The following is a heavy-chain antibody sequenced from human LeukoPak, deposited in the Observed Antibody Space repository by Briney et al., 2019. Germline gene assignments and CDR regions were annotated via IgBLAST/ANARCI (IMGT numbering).Heavy chain of an antibody. V-gene: IGHV3-21*01. Sequence: GGSLRLSCAASGFTFSSYAMSWVRQAPGKGLEWVSSISSSSSYIYYADSVKGRFIISRDNAKNSLYLQMNSLRAEDTAVYYSASGASTPYYFDYWGQGTLVTVSS. CDR3: ASGASTPYYFDY. CDR2: ISSSSSYI. D-gene: IGHD3-16*01. CDR1: GFTFSSYA. J-gene: IGHJ4*02.